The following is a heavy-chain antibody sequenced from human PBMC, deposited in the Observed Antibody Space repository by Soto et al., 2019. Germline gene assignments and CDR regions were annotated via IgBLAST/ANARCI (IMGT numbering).Heavy chain of an antibody. J-gene: IGHJ4*02. CDR1: DYSISSGYY. Sequence: PSETLSLTCAVSDYSISSGYYWGWIRQPPGKGLEWIGSVYHSGNTFYNPSLKSRVTTSIDTSRNQVSLKLSSVTAADTAIYYCARVSYCSTTSCYSGDSYYFDYWGRGTLVTVSS. CDR2: VYHSGNT. V-gene: IGHV4-38-2*01. CDR3: ARVSYCSTTSCYSGDSYYFDY. D-gene: IGHD2-2*01.